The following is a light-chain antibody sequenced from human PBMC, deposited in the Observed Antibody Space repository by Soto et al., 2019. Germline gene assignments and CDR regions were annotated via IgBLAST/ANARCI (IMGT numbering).Light chain of an antibody. J-gene: IGLJ1*01. Sequence: QSALTQPASVSGSPGQSITISCTGTSSDFGNYNLVSWYQQHPGKVPKLILFEVNKRPSGVSGRFSGSKSGNTASLTISGLQAEDDADYYCCSFTSSNTHVFGTGTKATVL. CDR1: SSDFGNYNL. CDR3: CSFTSSNTHV. V-gene: IGLV2-23*02. CDR2: EVN.